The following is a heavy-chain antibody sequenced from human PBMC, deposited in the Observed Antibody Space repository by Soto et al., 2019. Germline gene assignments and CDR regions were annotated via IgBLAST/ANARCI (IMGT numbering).Heavy chain of an antibody. D-gene: IGHD2-15*01. CDR3: ARDGKWDSCSGGSCYRSETFDP. J-gene: IGHJ5*02. CDR2: IYFSGST. Sequence: QVQLQESGPGLVKPSDTLSLTCTVSGASISQYYWSWIRQTPGKGLDWIGYIYFSGSTNYNPSLKSRFTMFVELAKNQFSLRLSSVTAADTAVYYCARDGKWDSCSGGSCYRSETFDPWGQGTLVTVSS. CDR1: GASISQYY. V-gene: IGHV4-59*01.